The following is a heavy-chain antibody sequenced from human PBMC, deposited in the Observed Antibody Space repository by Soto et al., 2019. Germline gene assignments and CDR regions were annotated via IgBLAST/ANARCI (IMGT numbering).Heavy chain of an antibody. CDR1: GFTFSDYY. D-gene: IGHD6-6*01. J-gene: IGHJ5*02. Sequence: QVQLVESGGGLVKPGGSLRLSCAASGFTFSDYYMSWIRQAPGKGLEWVSYISSSGSAMYYADSVKGRFTISRDNAKNSLTLQMNSLRAEDTAVYYCARTFSRSNWFDPWGQGTLVTVSS. V-gene: IGHV3-11*01. CDR3: ARTFSRSNWFDP. CDR2: ISSSGSAM.